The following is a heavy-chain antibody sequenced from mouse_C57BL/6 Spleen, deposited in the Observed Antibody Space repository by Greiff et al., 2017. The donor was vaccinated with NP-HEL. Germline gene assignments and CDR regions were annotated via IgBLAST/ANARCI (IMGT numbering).Heavy chain of an antibody. CDR2: LYPGDGDT. CDR3: AREGYYGSSYYFDY. CDR1: GYAFSSSW. J-gene: IGHJ2*01. Sequence: QVQLQQSGPELVKPGASVKISCKASGYAFSSSWMNWVKQRPGKGLEWIGRLYPGDGDTNYNGKFKGKATLTADKSSSTAYMQLSSLTSEDSAVYFCAREGYYGSSYYFDYWGQGTTLTVSS. D-gene: IGHD1-1*01. V-gene: IGHV1-82*01.